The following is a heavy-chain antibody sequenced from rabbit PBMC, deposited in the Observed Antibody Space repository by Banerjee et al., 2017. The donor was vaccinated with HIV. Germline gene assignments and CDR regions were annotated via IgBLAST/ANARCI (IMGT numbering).Heavy chain of an antibody. CDR2: IDAGSSGST. Sequence: QSLEESGGDLVKPGASLTLTCTASGFSFSSSYVMCWVRQAPGKGLEWIACIDAGSSGSTVYASWAKGRFTCSKTSSTTVTLQMASLTAADTATYFCARGDGAYAGYDGLWGPGTLVTVS. D-gene: IGHD7-1*01. V-gene: IGHV1S40*01. CDR1: GFSFSSSYV. J-gene: IGHJ4*01. CDR3: ARGDGAYAGYDGL.